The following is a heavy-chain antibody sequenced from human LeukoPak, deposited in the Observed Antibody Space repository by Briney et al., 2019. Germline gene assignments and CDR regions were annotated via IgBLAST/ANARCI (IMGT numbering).Heavy chain of an antibody. CDR3: ARGHNENNYKSTIDV. V-gene: IGHV4-4*02. CDR2: IYHSGST. D-gene: IGHD1/OR15-1a*01. Sequence: PSEALSLTCAVSGDSISTSTWWNWVRQPPGKGLEWIGEIYHSGSTNRNPSLKSRVTISVDKTKTQFSLKLSSVTAADTAMYYCARGHNENNYKSTIDVWGQGTMVTVSS. J-gene: IGHJ3*01. CDR1: GDSISTSTW.